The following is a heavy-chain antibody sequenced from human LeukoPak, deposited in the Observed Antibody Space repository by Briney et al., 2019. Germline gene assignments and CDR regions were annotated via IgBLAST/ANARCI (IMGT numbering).Heavy chain of an antibody. CDR2: IYTSGST. Sequence: SQTLSLTCTVSGGSISSGSYYWSWIRQPAGKGLEWIGRIYTSGSTNYNPSLKSRVTISVDTSKNQFSLKLSSVTAADTAVYYCARVPLGYYDSSGVDYWGQGTLVTVSS. CDR3: ARVPLGYYDSSGVDY. D-gene: IGHD3-22*01. CDR1: GGSISSGSYY. V-gene: IGHV4-61*02. J-gene: IGHJ4*02.